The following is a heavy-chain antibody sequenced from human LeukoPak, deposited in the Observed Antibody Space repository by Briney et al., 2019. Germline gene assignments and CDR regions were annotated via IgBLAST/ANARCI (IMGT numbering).Heavy chain of an antibody. CDR2: IIPISATV. D-gene: IGHD1-26*01. CDR1: GGIFSSYA. J-gene: IGHJ5*02. CDR3: ARIVLGAFNWFDP. Sequence: ASVKVSCKTSGGIFSSYAIHWVRQAPGQGLEWMGGIIPISATVNYAQKFQGRVAITADGSTTTAYMELSSLRSDDTAVYFCARIVLGAFNWFDPWGQGTLVTVSS. V-gene: IGHV1-69*01.